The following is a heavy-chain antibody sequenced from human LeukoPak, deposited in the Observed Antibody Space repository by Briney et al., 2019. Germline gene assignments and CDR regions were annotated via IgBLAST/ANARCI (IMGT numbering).Heavy chain of an antibody. D-gene: IGHD3-3*02. Sequence: SETLSLTCAVYGGSFSGYYWSWTRQPPGKGLEWIGEINHRRSTNYNPSLKSRVTMSVDTSKNQFSLNLSSVTAADTAVYYCARGQFWSGYSIWGQGTLVTVSS. CDR2: INHRRST. CDR3: ARGQFWSGYSI. CDR1: GGSFSGYY. J-gene: IGHJ4*02. V-gene: IGHV4-34*01.